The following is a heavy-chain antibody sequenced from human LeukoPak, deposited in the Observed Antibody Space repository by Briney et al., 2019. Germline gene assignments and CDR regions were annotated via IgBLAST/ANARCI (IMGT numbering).Heavy chain of an antibody. CDR3: ALGGSGWYNLGY. CDR1: GFTVSSNY. CDR2: IYSGGST. V-gene: IGHV3-53*01. D-gene: IGHD6-19*01. J-gene: IGHJ4*02. Sequence: GGSLRLSCAASGFTVSSNYMSWVRQAPGKGLEWVSVIYSGGSTYYADSVKGRLTISRDNSKNTLYLQMNSLRAEDTAVYYCALGGSGWYNLGYWGQGTLVTVSS.